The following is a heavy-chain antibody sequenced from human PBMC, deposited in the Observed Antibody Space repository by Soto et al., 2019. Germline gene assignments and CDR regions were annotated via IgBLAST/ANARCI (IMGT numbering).Heavy chain of an antibody. CDR1: GGSISSYY. D-gene: IGHD5-18*01. CDR2: IYYSGST. V-gene: IGHV4-59*01. J-gene: IGHJ3*02. CDR3: ARGYSYGFDAFDI. Sequence: SETLALTCAVSGGSISSYYWSWIRQPPGKGLEWIGYIYYSGSTNYNPSLKSRVTISVDTSKNQFSLKLSSVTAADTAVYYCARGYSYGFDAFDIWGQGTMVTVSS.